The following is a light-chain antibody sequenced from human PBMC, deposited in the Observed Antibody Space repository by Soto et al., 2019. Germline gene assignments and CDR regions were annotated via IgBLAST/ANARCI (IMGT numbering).Light chain of an antibody. Sequence: EIVLTQSPGTLSLSPGERATLSCRASQSVSSSHLAWYQQKPGQAPRLFMYGASNRATGIPDRFSGSGSGKDFTLSISRLEPEDFAVYYCQQYENVPITFGQGTRLEIK. J-gene: IGKJ5*01. V-gene: IGKV3-20*01. CDR2: GAS. CDR1: QSVSSSH. CDR3: QQYENVPIT.